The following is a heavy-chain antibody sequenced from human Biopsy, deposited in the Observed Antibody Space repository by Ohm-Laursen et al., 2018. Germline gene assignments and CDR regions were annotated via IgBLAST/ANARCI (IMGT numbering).Heavy chain of an antibody. CDR1: GFIFSSYA. J-gene: IGHJ4*02. V-gene: IGHV3-23*01. CDR2: ISDSGGST. D-gene: IGHD2-2*02. Sequence: SLRLSCTASGFIFSSYAMSWVRQAPGKGLEWVSGISDSGGSTYYADSVKGRFTISRDNSKNMLYLEMNSLRAEDTAIYYCAKARSGSSNSCYNYWGQGTLVIVSS. CDR3: AKARSGSSNSCYNY.